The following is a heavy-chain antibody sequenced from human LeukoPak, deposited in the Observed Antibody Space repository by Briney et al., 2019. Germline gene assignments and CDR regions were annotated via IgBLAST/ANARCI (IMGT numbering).Heavy chain of an antibody. CDR1: GFTFDDYS. CDR2: ISWNSGSI. D-gene: IGHD2-15*01. J-gene: IGHJ3*02. Sequence: GGSLRLSCAASGFTFDDYSMHWVRHAPGKGLEWVSGISWNSGSIYYAYSVKGRFTISRDNTKNSLYLQINSLRAEDTALYYCAKGTGYCSGGSCYPDAFDIWGQGTMVTVSS. CDR3: AKGTGYCSGGSCYPDAFDI. V-gene: IGHV3-9*01.